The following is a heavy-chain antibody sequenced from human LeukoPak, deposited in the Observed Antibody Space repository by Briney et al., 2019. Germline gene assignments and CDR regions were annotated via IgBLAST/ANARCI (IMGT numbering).Heavy chain of an antibody. V-gene: IGHV4-34*01. J-gene: IGHJ5*02. D-gene: IGHD1-26*01. CDR2: INHSGST. CDR1: GGSFSGYY. Sequence: PSETLSLTCAVYGGSFSGYYWTWIRQPPGKGLEWIGEINHSGSTNYNPSLKSRVTISVDTSKNQFSLKLSSVTAADTAVYYCARSRAFNSGAFDPWGQGSLVTVSS. CDR3: ARSRAFNSGAFDP.